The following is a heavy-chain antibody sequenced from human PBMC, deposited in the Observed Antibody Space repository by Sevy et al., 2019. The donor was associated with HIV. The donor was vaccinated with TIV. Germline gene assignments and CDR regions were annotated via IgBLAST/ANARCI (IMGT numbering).Heavy chain of an antibody. Sequence: GGSLRLSCAASEFTVSSNYTSWVRQAPGKGLEWVSVIYSGAGTYYADSVKGRFTISRDNSKNSLYLQMNSLRAEDTALYYCARGLDESSGFYSFDYWGQGTLVTVSS. CDR3: ARGLDESSGFYSFDY. CDR2: IYSGAGT. V-gene: IGHV3-66*02. CDR1: EFTVSSNY. D-gene: IGHD3-22*01. J-gene: IGHJ4*02.